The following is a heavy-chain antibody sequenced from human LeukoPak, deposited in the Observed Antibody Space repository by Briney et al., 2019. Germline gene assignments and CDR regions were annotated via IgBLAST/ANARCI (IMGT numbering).Heavy chain of an antibody. V-gene: IGHV3-43D*03. CDR3: AKDICEGHDYGDYGLTGCQGFDN. D-gene: IGHD4-17*01. J-gene: IGHJ4*02. CDR1: GFTFEDYG. CDR2: INWDGGST. Sequence: PGGSLRLSCAASGFTFEDYGMHWVRQAPGKGLEWVSLINWDGGSTYYADSAKGRFTISRDNSENSLYLQMNSLRAEDTALYFCAKDICEGHDYGDYGLTGCQGFDNWGQGTLVTVSS.